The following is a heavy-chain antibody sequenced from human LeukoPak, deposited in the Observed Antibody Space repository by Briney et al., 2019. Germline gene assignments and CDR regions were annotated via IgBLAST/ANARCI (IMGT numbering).Heavy chain of an antibody. CDR2: IYYSGST. V-gene: IGHV4-59*12. D-gene: IGHD6-13*01. Sequence: PSETLSLTCTVSGGSISSYYWSWIRQPPGKGLEWIGYIYYSGSTYYNPSLKSRVTISVDTSKNQFSLRMNSLTAADTAVYYCARDSSARYSSSWYVVGDFEYWGQGTPVTVSS. CDR3: ARDSSARYSSSWYVVGDFEY. CDR1: GGSISSYY. J-gene: IGHJ4*02.